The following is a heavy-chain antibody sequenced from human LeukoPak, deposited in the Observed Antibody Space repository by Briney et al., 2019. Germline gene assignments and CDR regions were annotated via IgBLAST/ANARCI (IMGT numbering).Heavy chain of an antibody. D-gene: IGHD6-13*01. CDR2: INPNSGGT. J-gene: IGHJ4*02. CDR3: ARLGSSWPG. Sequence: ASVKVSCKASGYTFTSYDINWVRQAPGQGLEWMGRINPNSGGTNYAQKFQGRVTMTRDTSISTAYMELSRLRSDDTAVYYCARLGSSWPGWGQGTLVTVSS. V-gene: IGHV1-2*06. CDR1: GYTFTSYD.